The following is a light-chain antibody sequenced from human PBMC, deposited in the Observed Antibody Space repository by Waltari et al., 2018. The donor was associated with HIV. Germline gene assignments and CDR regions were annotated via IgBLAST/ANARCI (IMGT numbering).Light chain of an antibody. V-gene: IGLV1-47*01. CDR3: AAWDDSLSGYV. J-gene: IGLJ1*01. CDR1: SSNIGSNY. Sequence: QSVLTQPPSASGTPGQRVTISCSGSSSNIGSNYVYWYQQLPGTAPKLLIFRNNQRPSGVPDLFSGSKSVTSASLAISGLRSEDEAEYYCAAWDDSLSGYVFGTGTKVTVL. CDR2: RNN.